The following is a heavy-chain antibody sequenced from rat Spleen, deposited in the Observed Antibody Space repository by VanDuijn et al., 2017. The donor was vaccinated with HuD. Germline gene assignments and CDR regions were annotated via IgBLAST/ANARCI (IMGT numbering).Heavy chain of an antibody. CDR1: GFTFSSYW. V-gene: IGHV5-31*01. Sequence: EVQLVETGGGLVQPGKSLKLSCVASGFTFSSYWIYWIRQAPGKGLEWVASITNTGGSTYYPDSVKGRFTVSRDNAKSTLYLQMDSLRSEDTATYYCATLTPLFAYWGQGTLVTVSS. J-gene: IGHJ3*01. D-gene: IGHD3-4*01. CDR3: ATLTPLFAY. CDR2: ITNTGGST.